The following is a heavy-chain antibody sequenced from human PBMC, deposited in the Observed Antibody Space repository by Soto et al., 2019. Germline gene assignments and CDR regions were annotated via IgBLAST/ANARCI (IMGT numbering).Heavy chain of an antibody. V-gene: IGHV3-11*06. CDR2: ISSSSSYT. CDR3: ARDWSGYYYGMDV. Sequence: GGSLRLSCAASGFTFSDYYMSWIRQAPGKGLEWVSYISSSSSYTNYADSVKGRFTISRDNAKNSLYLQMNSLRAEDTAVYYCARDWSGYYYGMDVWGQGTTVTVSS. CDR1: GFTFSDYY. J-gene: IGHJ6*02. D-gene: IGHD3-3*01.